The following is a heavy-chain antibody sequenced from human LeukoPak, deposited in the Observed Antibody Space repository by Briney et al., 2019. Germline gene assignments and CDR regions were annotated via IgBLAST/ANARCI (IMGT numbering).Heavy chain of an antibody. CDR3: ARDRDDGGFGY. V-gene: IGHV3-7*01. CDR2: INQDGSVK. Sequence: GGSLRLSCAASGFTFTNYWMSWVRQAPEKGLEWVANINQDGSVKQYADSMKGRFTISRDNAKNSLYLQMNSLRVEDTAVYYCARDRDDGGFGYWGQGTLVTVSS. D-gene: IGHD4-23*01. J-gene: IGHJ4*02. CDR1: GFTFTNYW.